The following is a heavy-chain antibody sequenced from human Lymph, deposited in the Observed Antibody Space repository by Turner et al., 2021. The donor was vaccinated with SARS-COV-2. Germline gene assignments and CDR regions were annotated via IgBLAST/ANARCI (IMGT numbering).Heavy chain of an antibody. V-gene: IGHV3-48*03. D-gene: IGHD2-21*01. CDR1: GFTFSSYE. CDR3: AREAMVVVNAGVDY. CDR2: SSSSGNTI. Sequence: VPLVASGGGLVQPGGSLCLTCAPSGFTFSSYEMNWVRKAPGKGLEWVSYSSSSGNTIDYADSVKGRFTIARDNAKNSMYLQMNSLRAEDTAVYYCAREAMVVVNAGVDYWGQGTLVTVSS. J-gene: IGHJ4*02.